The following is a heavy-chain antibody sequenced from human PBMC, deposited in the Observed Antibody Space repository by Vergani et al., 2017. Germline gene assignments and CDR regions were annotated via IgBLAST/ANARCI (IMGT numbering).Heavy chain of an antibody. D-gene: IGHD3-22*01. Sequence: EVQLLESGGGLVQPGGSLRLSCAASGFTFSSYAMSWVRQAPGKGLEWVSAISGSGGSTYYADSVKGRFTISRDNSKNTLYLQMNSLRAEDTAVYYCAKDDYYGSSGQWIYYFDDWGQGTLVTVSS. CDR3: AKDDYYGSSGQWIYYFDD. CDR1: GFTFSSYA. CDR2: ISGSGGST. J-gene: IGHJ4*02. V-gene: IGHV3-23*01.